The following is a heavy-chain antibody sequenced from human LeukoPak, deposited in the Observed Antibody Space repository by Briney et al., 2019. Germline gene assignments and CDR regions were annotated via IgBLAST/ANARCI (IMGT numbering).Heavy chain of an antibody. CDR2: IYNSGST. Sequence: PSETLSLTCTVSGGSITSYHWSWMRQPPGEGRECIGHIYNSGSTNYNPSLKSRVTTSVNTSKKQSPLQLSSVPAADTAVYYCATHGDMVSWYVFDYWGQGTLVTVSS. V-gene: IGHV4-59*08. J-gene: IGHJ4*02. CDR3: ATHGDMVSWYVFDY. D-gene: IGHD6-13*01. CDR1: GGSITSYH.